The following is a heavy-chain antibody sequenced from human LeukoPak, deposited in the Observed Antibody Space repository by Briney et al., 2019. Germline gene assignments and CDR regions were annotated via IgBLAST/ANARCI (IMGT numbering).Heavy chain of an antibody. CDR1: GGSISSYY. V-gene: IGHV4-4*07. CDR2: IYTSGST. J-gene: IGHJ4*02. D-gene: IGHD6-13*01. Sequence: SETLSLTCTVSGGSISSYYWSWIRQPAGKGLEWIGRIYTSGSTNYNPSLKSRVTMSVDTSKNQFSLKLSSVTAADTAVYYCATSAAGTFRGVYYLDYWGQGTLVTVSS. CDR3: ATSAAGTFRGVYYLDY.